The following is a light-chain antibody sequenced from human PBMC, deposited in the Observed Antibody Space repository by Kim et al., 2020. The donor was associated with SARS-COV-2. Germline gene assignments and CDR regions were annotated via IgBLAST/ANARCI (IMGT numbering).Light chain of an antibody. J-gene: IGKJ1*01. CDR2: RAS. Sequence: ASVGDSVTSTCRASQTVSVYLAWYQQKPGKAPNLLIYRASSLQSGVPSRFSGSGSGTDFTLTISSLQPDDFATYYCQQYNTDSRTFGQGTKVDIK. CDR3: QQYNTDSRT. V-gene: IGKV1-5*03. CDR1: QTVSVY.